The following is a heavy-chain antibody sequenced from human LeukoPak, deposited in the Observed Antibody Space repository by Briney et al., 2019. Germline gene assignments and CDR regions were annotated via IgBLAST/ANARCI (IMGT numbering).Heavy chain of an antibody. D-gene: IGHD5-18*01. CDR1: GGSFSGYY. CDR3: ASERGYSYGNYYYYGMDV. V-gene: IGHV4-34*01. J-gene: IGHJ6*02. Sequence: SETLSLTCAVYGGSFSGYYWSWIRQPPGKGLEWIGEINHSGSTNYNPSLKSRVTISVDTSKNQFSLKLSSVTAADTAVYYCASERGYSYGNYYYYGMDVWGQGTTVTVSS. CDR2: INHSGST.